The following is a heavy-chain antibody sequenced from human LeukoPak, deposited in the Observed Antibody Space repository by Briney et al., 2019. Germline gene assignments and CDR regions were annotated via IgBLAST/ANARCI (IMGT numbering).Heavy chain of an antibody. D-gene: IGHD5-12*01. V-gene: IGHV3-30*18. CDR1: GFTFSSYG. CDR2: ISYDGSNK. Sequence: GTSLRLSCAASGFTFSSYGMHWVRQAPGKGLEWVAVISYDGSNKYYADSVKGRFTISSDNSKNTLYLQMNSLRAEDTAVYYCAKGDIVATILNYWGQGTLVTVSS. CDR3: AKGDIVATILNY. J-gene: IGHJ4*02.